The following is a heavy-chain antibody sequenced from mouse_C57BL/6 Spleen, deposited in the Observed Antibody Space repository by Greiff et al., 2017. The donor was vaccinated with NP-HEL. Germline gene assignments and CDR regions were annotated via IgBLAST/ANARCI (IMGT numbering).Heavy chain of an antibody. CDR1: GYTFTSYW. V-gene: IGHV1-69*01. J-gene: IGHJ1*03. CDR2: IDPSDSYT. Sequence: QVQLQQPGAELVMPGASVKLSCKASGYTFTSYWMHWVKQRPGQGLEWIGEIDPSDSYTNYNQKFKGKSTLTVDKSSSTAYMQLSSLTSEDSAVDYCARFNGSSYVCHWYFDVWGTATTVTVSS. CDR3: ARFNGSSYVCHWYFDV. D-gene: IGHD1-1*01.